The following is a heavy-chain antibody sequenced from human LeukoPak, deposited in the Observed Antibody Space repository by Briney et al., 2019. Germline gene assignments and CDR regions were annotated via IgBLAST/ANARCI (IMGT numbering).Heavy chain of an antibody. CDR3: ARDRYSSGWYNETDY. CDR1: GFTFSSYS. J-gene: IGHJ4*02. V-gene: IGHV3-21*01. Sequence: PGGSLRLSCAASGFTFSSYSMTWVRQAPGKGLEWVSSISSSSSYIYYADSVKGRFTISRDNAKNSLYLQMNSLRAEDTAVYYCARDRYSSGWYNETDYWGQGTLVTVSS. CDR2: ISSSSSYI. D-gene: IGHD6-19*01.